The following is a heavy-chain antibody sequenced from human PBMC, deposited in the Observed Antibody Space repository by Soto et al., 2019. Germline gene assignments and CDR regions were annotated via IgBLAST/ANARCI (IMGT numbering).Heavy chain of an antibody. D-gene: IGHD2-15*01. CDR2: IYYSGST. Sequence: SETLSLTCTVSGGSISSSSYYWGWIRQPPGKGLEWIGSIYYSGSTYYNPSLKSRVTISVDTSKNQFSLKLSSVTAADTAVYYCARLGYCSGGSCHKFDYWGQGTLVTVSS. V-gene: IGHV4-39*01. J-gene: IGHJ4*02. CDR3: ARLGYCSGGSCHKFDY. CDR1: GGSISSSSYY.